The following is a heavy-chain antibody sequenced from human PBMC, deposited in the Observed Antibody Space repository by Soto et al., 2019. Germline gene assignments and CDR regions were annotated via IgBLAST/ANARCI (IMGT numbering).Heavy chain of an antibody. Sequence: QITLKESGPTLVKPTQTLTLTCTFSGFSLSTSGVGVGWVRQPPGKALEWLVFIYWVDDKRYSPSLRSRLTITKDTSKNQVVLTMTNVDPVDTATYFCAHRRIGVSQWNYGDFDYWGQGTLVTVSS. CDR1: GFSLSTSGVG. J-gene: IGHJ4*02. V-gene: IGHV2-5*02. CDR3: AHRRIGVSQWNYGDFDY. D-gene: IGHD6-19*01. CDR2: IYWVDDK.